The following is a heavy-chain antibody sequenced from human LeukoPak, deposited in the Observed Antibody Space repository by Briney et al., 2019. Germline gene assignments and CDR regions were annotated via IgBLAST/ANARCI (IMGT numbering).Heavy chain of an antibody. D-gene: IGHD5-12*01. CDR1: GFTFDDYA. V-gene: IGHV3-9*01. Sequence: GGSLRLSCAASGFTFDDYAMHWVRQAPGKGLEWVSGISWNSGSIGYADSVKGRFTISRDNAKNSLYLQMNSLRAEDTALYYCAKDLGGYDGSYDYWGQGTLVTVSS. CDR3: AKDLGGYDGSYDY. CDR2: ISWNSGSI. J-gene: IGHJ4*02.